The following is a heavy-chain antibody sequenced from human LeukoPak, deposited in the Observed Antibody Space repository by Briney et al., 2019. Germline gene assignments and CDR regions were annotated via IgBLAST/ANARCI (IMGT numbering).Heavy chain of an antibody. V-gene: IGHV3-74*01. CDR1: GFTFSSNW. Sequence: GGSLRLSCAASGFTFSSNWMHWVSQAPGKGRVWVLRIDSDGSSTSYADSVKGRFTISRDNAKNTLSLQMNSLRAEDTAVYYCARGRGTSSMHPRSSRLDYWGQGTLVTVSS. CDR2: IDSDGSST. CDR3: ARGRGTSSMHPRSSRLDY. D-gene: IGHD3-16*01. J-gene: IGHJ4*02.